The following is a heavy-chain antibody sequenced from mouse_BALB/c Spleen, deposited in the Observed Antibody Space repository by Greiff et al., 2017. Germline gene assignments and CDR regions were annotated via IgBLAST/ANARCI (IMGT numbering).Heavy chain of an antibody. D-gene: IGHD1-1*01. Sequence: EVKLVESGGGLVQPGGSLKLSCAASGFTFSGYGMSWVRQTPDKRLELVATINSNGGSTYYPDSVKGRFTISRDNAKNTLYLQMSSLKSEDTAMYYCARDPLYYYGLDYWGQGTTLTVSS. V-gene: IGHV5-6-3*01. J-gene: IGHJ2*01. CDR1: GFTFSGYG. CDR2: INSNGGST. CDR3: ARDPLYYYGLDY.